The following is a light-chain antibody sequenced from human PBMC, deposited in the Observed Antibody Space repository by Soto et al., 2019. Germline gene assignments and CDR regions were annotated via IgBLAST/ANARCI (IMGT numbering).Light chain of an antibody. CDR1: QTISSW. CDR3: QHYNSDSEA. CDR2: KAS. Sequence: DIQMTQSHSTLSGSVGDRVTITCRASQTISSWLAWYQQKPWKAPKLLIYKASTLKSGVPSRFSGSGSGTEVTLTISSLQPDDFATYYCQHYNSDSEAFGQGTKVDLK. V-gene: IGKV1-5*03. J-gene: IGKJ1*01.